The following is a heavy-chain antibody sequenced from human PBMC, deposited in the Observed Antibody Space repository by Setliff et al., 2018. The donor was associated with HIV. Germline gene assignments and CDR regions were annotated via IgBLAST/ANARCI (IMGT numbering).Heavy chain of an antibody. D-gene: IGHD3-3*01. Sequence: LSLTCSVSGDSISRSNYYWGWIRQPPGKGLEWIGSIFYSGITYYNPSLKSRVTISVDTSKNQFSLNLTSVTAADTAVYYCARSKTFYDFWGGYYTHGAFKIWGLGTMVTVSS. V-gene: IGHV4-39*01. J-gene: IGHJ3*02. CDR2: IFYSGIT. CDR1: GDSISRSNYY. CDR3: ARSKTFYDFWGGYYTHGAFKI.